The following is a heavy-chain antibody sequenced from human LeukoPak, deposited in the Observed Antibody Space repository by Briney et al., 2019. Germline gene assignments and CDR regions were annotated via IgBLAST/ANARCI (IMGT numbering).Heavy chain of an antibody. D-gene: IGHD6-6*01. CDR2: IKQDGSEK. CDR3: AGTSSSSVPQFDY. Sequence: GGSLRLSCAASGFTFSSYWMSWVRQAPGKGLEWVANIKQDGSEKYYVDSVKGRFTISRDNAKNSLYLQMNSLRAEDTAVYYCAGTSSSSVPQFDYWGQGTLVTVSS. CDR1: GFTFSSYW. J-gene: IGHJ4*02. V-gene: IGHV3-7*01.